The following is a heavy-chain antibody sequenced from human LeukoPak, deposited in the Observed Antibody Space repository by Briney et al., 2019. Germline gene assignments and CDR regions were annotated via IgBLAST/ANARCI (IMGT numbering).Heavy chain of an antibody. CDR2: MYYSGST. CDR3: ARAPWDYGSGSYSVQFDY. D-gene: IGHD3-10*01. Sequence: PSETLSLTCTVSAGSISSGDYYWSWVRQPPGEGLEWIGYMYYSGSTYYNPSLKSRVTISLHTSKNQFYLKLSSVTAADTAVYYCARAPWDYGSGSYSVQFDYWGQGTLVTVSS. CDR1: AGSISSGDYY. J-gene: IGHJ4*02. V-gene: IGHV4-30-4*01.